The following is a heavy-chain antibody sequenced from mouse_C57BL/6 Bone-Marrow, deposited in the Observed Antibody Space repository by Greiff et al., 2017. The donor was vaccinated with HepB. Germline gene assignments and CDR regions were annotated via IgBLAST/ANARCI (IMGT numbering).Heavy chain of an antibody. CDR3: ASDDYDGDHVWYFDV. CDR1: DSEVFPIAY. J-gene: IGHJ1*03. D-gene: IGHD2-4*01. V-gene: IGHV15-2*01. Sequence: QVHVKQSGSELRSPGSSVKLSCKDFDSEVFPIAYMSWVRQKPGHGFEWIGGILPSIGRTIYGEKFEDKATLDADTLSNTAYLELNSLTSEDSAIYYCASDDYDGDHVWYFDVWGTGTTVTVSS. CDR2: ILPSIGRT.